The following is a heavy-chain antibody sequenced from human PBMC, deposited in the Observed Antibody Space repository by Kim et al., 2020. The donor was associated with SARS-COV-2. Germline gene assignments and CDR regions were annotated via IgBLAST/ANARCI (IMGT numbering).Heavy chain of an antibody. CDR2: ISGSGGST. V-gene: IGHV3-23*01. CDR1: GFTFSSYA. CDR3: AKDRSKYNWNYVTRFDP. D-gene: IGHD1-7*01. J-gene: IGHJ5*02. Sequence: GGSLRLSCAASGFTFSSYAMSWVRQAPGKGLEWVSAISGSGGSTYYADSVKGRFTISRDNSKNTLYLQMNSLRAEDTAVYYCAKDRSKYNWNYVTRFDPWGQGTLVTVSS.